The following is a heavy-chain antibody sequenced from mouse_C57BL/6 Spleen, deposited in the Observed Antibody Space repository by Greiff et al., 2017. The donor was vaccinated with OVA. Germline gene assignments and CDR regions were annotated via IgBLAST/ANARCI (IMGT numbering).Heavy chain of an antibody. Sequence: DVQLVESGGGLVQPGGSMKLSCVASGFTFSNYWMNWVRQSPEKGLEWVAHIRLKSDNYATHYEESVKGRFNISRGDIISRVYLQMNNLRAEDTGIYYCTGNLGKAWLAYWGQGTLVTVSA. J-gene: IGHJ3*01. V-gene: IGHV6-3*01. CDR3: TGNLGKAWLAY. CDR1: GFTFSNYW. D-gene: IGHD3-3*01. CDR2: IRLKSDNYAT.